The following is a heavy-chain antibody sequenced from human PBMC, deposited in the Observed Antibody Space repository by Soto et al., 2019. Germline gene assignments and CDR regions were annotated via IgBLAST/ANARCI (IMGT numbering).Heavy chain of an antibody. CDR3: ARTGDLATITVPNYYYYGMDV. V-gene: IGHV4-4*02. Sequence: SETLSLTCAVSGGSISSSNWWSWVRQPPGKGLEWIGEIYHSGSTNYNPSLKSRVTISVDKSKNQFSLKLSSVTAADTAVYYCARTGDLATITVPNYYYYGMDVWGQGTTVTVSS. D-gene: IGHD5-12*01. CDR2: IYHSGST. CDR1: GGSISSSNW. J-gene: IGHJ6*02.